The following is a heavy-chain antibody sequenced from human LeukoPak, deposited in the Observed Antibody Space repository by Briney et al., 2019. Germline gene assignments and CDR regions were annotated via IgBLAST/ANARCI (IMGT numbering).Heavy chain of an antibody. J-gene: IGHJ1*01. D-gene: IGHD3-22*01. CDR2: IYGGGST. CDR1: GFAVSNNY. CDR3: ARAYDSSGYWPEYFHH. V-gene: IGHV3-53*04. Sequence: HAGGSLRLSCAASGFAVSNNYMSWVRQAPGKGLEWVSIIYGGGSTCYADSVNGRFTISRHNSKNTLFLQMNSLRIEDTAVYYCARAYDSSGYWPEYFHHWGQGTLVTVSS.